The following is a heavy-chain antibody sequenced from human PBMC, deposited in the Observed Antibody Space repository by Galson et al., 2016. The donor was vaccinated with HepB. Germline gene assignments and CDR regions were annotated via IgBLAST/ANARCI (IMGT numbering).Heavy chain of an antibody. D-gene: IGHD6-25*01. CDR1: GGSISSGCYY. Sequence: ETLSLTCTVSGGSISSGCYYWGWIRQPPGKGLEWVGSIYYSGTTYYNPSLKSRVTISVDTSKNQFSLKLSSVTAADTAVYFCARPNSSGLSYYYYMDVWGKGTTVTVSS. J-gene: IGHJ6*03. CDR2: IYYSGTT. V-gene: IGHV4-39*01. CDR3: ARPNSSGLSYYYYMDV.